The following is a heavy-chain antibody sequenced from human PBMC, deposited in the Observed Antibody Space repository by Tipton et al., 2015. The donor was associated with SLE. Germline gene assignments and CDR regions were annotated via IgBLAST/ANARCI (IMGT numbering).Heavy chain of an antibody. Sequence: TLSLTCTVSGGSISSHYWSWIRQPPGKGLEWIGYIYYSGSTNYNPSLKSRVTISVDTSKNQISLKLSSVTAADTAVYYCARVPDTMVRGRHAFDIWGQGTMVTVSS. CDR2: IYYSGST. V-gene: IGHV4-59*11. CDR3: ARVPDTMVRGRHAFDI. J-gene: IGHJ3*02. D-gene: IGHD3-10*01. CDR1: GGSISSHY.